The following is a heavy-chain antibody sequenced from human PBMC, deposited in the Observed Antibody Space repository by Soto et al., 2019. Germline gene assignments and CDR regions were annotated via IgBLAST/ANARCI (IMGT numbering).Heavy chain of an antibody. CDR2: INPNGGST. J-gene: IGHJ4*02. D-gene: IGHD6-13*01. Sequence: ASVKVSCNASGYTFTSSCISWVRQAPGQGLEWMGIINPNGGSTSYAQKLQGRVTMTRDTSTSTVYMELSSLRSEDTAVYYCASSVRAAGTPFDYWGQGTLVTVSS. V-gene: IGHV1-46*01. CDR1: GYTFTSSC. CDR3: ASSVRAAGTPFDY.